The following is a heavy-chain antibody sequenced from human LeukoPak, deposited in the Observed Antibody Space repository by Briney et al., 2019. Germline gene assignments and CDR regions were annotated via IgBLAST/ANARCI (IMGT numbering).Heavy chain of an antibody. CDR2: ISGSGGST. Sequence: GGSLRLSCAASGFTFSGYGMSWVRQAPGKGLECVSGISGSGGSTYYADSVKGRLTISRDNSKNTLSLQMNTLRADDTAVYYCAKGGLGSAFDFWGQGTLVTVSS. D-gene: IGHD3/OR15-3a*01. CDR1: GFTFSGYG. CDR3: AKGGLGSAFDF. V-gene: IGHV3-23*01. J-gene: IGHJ4*02.